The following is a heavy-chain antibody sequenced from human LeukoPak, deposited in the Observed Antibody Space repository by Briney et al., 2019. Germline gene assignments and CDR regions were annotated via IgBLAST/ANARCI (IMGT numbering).Heavy chain of an antibody. CDR2: ISGSGGST. CDR3: AKGLLDDSSGYYYTPEGAFDI. Sequence: PGGSLRLSCAASGFTFSSYAMSWVRQAPGKGLEGVSAISGSGGSTYYADSVKGRFTISRDNSKNTLYLQMDSLRAEDTAVYYCAKGLLDDSSGYYYTPEGAFDIWGQGTMVTVSS. V-gene: IGHV3-23*01. J-gene: IGHJ3*02. CDR1: GFTFSSYA. D-gene: IGHD3-22*01.